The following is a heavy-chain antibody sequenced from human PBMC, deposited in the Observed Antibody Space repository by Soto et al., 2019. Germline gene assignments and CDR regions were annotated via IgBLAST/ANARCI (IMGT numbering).Heavy chain of an antibody. CDR3: ARDGVDVSRTTVRHGALDI. J-gene: IGHJ3*02. CDR1: GGSFSTYG. V-gene: IGHV1-69*01. CDR2: FIPVFTTA. D-gene: IGHD4-17*01. Sequence: QVQLVQSGAEVKKPGSSVKVSCKASGGSFSTYGISWVRQATGQGLEWMGGFIPVFTTAKYAQKFQGRVSITADESTYTAYMEVSSLRSEDTAVYFCARDGVDVSRTTVRHGALDIWGQGTVVTVSS.